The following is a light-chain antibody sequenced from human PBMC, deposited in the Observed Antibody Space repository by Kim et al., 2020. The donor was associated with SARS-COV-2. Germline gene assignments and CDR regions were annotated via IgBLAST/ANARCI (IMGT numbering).Light chain of an antibody. CDR1: QSVSSCY. Sequence: PGERVTLSCRASQSVSSCYLTWYQQKPGQAPRLLIYGASTRATGIPARFSGSGSGTDFTLTISSLQPEDFAVYYCQQDYNLGRYTFGQGTKLEIK. V-gene: IGKV3D-7*01. CDR3: QQDYNLGRYT. J-gene: IGKJ2*01. CDR2: GAS.